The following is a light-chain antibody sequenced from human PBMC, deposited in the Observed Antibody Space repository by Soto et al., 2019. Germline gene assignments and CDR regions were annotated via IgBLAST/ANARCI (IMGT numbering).Light chain of an antibody. Sequence: DIVMTQTPLSLPVTPGEPASISCRSSQSLLDADDPNTYLDWYLQKPGQSPQLVIYMLSYRASGVSDRFSGSGSGTDFTLKISRVEAEDVGVYYCMQRIKFPYTFGQGTKLEIK. J-gene: IGKJ2*01. V-gene: IGKV2-40*01. CDR2: MLS. CDR1: QSLLDADDPNTY. CDR3: MQRIKFPYT.